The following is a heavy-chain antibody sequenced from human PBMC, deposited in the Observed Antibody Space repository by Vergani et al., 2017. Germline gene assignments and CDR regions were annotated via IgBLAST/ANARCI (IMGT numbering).Heavy chain of an antibody. J-gene: IGHJ3*01. CDR3: VHRLGYFDWDGAFDV. V-gene: IGHV2-5*01. CDR2: VFWNDDE. CDR1: GFSLTTGAEG. D-gene: IGHD3-9*01. Sequence: QITLRESGPTLVKPTQTLTLTCTFSGFSLTTGAEGVGWIRQPPGRALEWLAFVFWNDDEHYSPSLKSRVTITKDTSKNEVVLTMATMDPVDTATYYWVHRLGYFDWDGAFDVWVPGTMVTVSS.